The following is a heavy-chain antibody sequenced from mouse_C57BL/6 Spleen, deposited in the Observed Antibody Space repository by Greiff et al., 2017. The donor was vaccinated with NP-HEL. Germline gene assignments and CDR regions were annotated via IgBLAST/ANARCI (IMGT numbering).Heavy chain of an antibody. CDR2: IDPSDSYT. CDR3: ARRDYGSSLAY. Sequence: VKLQQPGAELVMPGASVKLSCKASGYTFTSYWMHWVKQRPGQGLEWIGEIDPSDSYTNYNQKFKGKSTLTVDKSSSTAYMQLSSLTSEDSAVYYCARRDYGSSLAYWGQGTLVTVSA. D-gene: IGHD1-1*01. V-gene: IGHV1-69*01. CDR1: GYTFTSYW. J-gene: IGHJ3*01.